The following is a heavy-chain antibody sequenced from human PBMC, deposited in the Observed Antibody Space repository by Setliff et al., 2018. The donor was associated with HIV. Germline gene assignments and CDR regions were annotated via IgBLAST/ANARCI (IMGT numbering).Heavy chain of an antibody. CDR3: ARDPGYSTSWYYFDY. V-gene: IGHV1-69*05. CDR2: IIPISGTA. D-gene: IGHD6-13*01. J-gene: IGHJ4*02. CDR1: GAAFSRYT. Sequence: SVKVSCKASGAAFSRYTITWVRQAPGQGLEWMGGIIPISGTANYAQKFQGRVTITTDESTSTVYMELSSLRSEDTAVYYCARDPGYSTSWYYFDYWGQGTLVTVSS.